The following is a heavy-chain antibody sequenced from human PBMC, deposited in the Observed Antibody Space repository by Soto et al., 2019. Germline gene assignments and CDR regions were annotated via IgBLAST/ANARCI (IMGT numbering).Heavy chain of an antibody. Sequence: GGSLRLSCAASGFTFSSYSMNWVRQAPGKGLEWVSYISSSSSTIYYADSVKGRFTISRDNAKNSLYLQMNSLRAEDTAVYYCARQPFDYGSGSYYPTPFDYWGQGTLVTVSS. CDR3: ARQPFDYGSGSYYPTPFDY. V-gene: IGHV3-48*01. D-gene: IGHD3-10*01. CDR1: GFTFSSYS. CDR2: ISSSSSTI. J-gene: IGHJ4*02.